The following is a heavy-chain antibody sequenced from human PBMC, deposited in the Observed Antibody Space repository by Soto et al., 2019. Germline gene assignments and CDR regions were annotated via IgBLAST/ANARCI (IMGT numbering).Heavy chain of an antibody. CDR1: GLSFRGFY. D-gene: IGHD3-3*01. CDR3: ARAHDFWGGRQQPIDS. V-gene: IGHV4-34*01. Sequence: WETLSLTCAVSGLSFRGFYLTWIRQSPGKGLEWVGVINHVGITTYNPSLKSRVSIPVDTSKSQFSLKLSSVTAADTAVYYCARAHDFWGGRQQPIDSWGQGTLVTVSS. CDR2: INHVGIT. J-gene: IGHJ4*02.